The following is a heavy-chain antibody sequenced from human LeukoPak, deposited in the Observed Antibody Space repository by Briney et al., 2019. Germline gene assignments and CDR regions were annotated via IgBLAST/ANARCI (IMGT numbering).Heavy chain of an antibody. Sequence: SETLSLTCAVSGGSISSSNWWSWVRQPPGKGLEWIGEIYHSGSTNYNPSLKSRVTISVDTSKNQLSLKLSSVTAADTAVYYCARAAAMEKLFDYWGQGTLVTVSS. D-gene: IGHD5-18*01. CDR1: GGSISSSNW. J-gene: IGHJ4*02. CDR2: IYHSGST. V-gene: IGHV4-4*02. CDR3: ARAAAMEKLFDY.